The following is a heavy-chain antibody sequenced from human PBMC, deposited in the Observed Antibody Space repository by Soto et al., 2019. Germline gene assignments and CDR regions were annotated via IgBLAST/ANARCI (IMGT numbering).Heavy chain of an antibody. CDR3: AIYVVGSRLSLDY. CDR2: ISPIFGTP. Sequence: QVQLVQSGAEVKKPGSSVTVSCKASGGTFSSYTISWVRQAPGQGLDWMAGISPIFGTPIYAQKFQDRVTITADFSTMKADMEMNRLTSEDKAVYYCAIYVVGSRLSLDYWGQGTLVSISS. V-gene: IGHV1-69*01. J-gene: IGHJ4*02. CDR1: GGTFSSYT. D-gene: IGHD1-26*01.